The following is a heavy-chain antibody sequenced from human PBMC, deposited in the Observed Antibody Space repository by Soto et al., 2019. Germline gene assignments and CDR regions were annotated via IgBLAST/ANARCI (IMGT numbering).Heavy chain of an antibody. Sequence: EVQLVESGGGLVQPGGSLRLSCAASGFTFTNYWMHWVRQAPGKGLMWVSRINPDGSRTTYADSVKGRFAIFRDNAKNTLYLQMNSLSAEDTAVYYCARVRSGSYDWFDPWGQGTLVTVSS. CDR2: INPDGSRT. D-gene: IGHD3-10*01. J-gene: IGHJ5*02. V-gene: IGHV3-74*01. CDR1: GFTFTNYW. CDR3: ARVRSGSYDWFDP.